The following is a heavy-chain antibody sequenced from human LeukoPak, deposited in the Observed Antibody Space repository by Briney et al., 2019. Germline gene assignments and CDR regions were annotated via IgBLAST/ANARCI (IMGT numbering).Heavy chain of an antibody. CDR1: GFTFRSYG. J-gene: IGHJ4*02. Sequence: PGGSLRLSCAASGFTFRSYGMHWVRQAPGKGLEWVAVLSYDGSKKYYADSVKGRFTISRDNPKNTLYLQMNSLRPEDTAVYYCAKDLSIRGIMHYWGQGTLVTVSS. CDR3: AKDLSIRGIMHY. V-gene: IGHV3-30*18. CDR2: LSYDGSKK. D-gene: IGHD3-10*01.